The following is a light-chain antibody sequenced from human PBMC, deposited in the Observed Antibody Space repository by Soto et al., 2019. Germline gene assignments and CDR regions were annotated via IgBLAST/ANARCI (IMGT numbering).Light chain of an antibody. Sequence: EIVLTQSPATLSLSPGERATLSCRASQSVTSSLVWYQQKPGQVPRLLIYDASDRATGIPARFSGSGSGTDFILTISSLEPEDSAVYYCQQRSNWPQRLTFGGGTKVEI. J-gene: IGKJ4*01. CDR1: QSVTSS. CDR2: DAS. CDR3: QQRSNWPQRLT. V-gene: IGKV3-11*01.